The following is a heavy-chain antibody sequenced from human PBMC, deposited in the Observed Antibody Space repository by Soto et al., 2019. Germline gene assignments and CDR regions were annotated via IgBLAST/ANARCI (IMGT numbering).Heavy chain of an antibody. Sequence: EVQLVESGGGLAQPGGSLRLSCAASGFTFSSYWVHWVRQAPGKGLVWVSRINTDGSSTSYADSVKGRFTISRDNAKNTLYLQMNSLGAEDTAVYYCARRGQVGSGLAHWGQGTLVTVSS. CDR3: ARRGQVGSGLAH. CDR1: GFTFSSYW. V-gene: IGHV3-74*01. J-gene: IGHJ5*02. D-gene: IGHD1-26*01. CDR2: INTDGSST.